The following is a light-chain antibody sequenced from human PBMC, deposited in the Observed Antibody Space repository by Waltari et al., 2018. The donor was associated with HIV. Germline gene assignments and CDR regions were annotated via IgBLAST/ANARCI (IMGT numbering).Light chain of an antibody. J-gene: IGLJ3*02. CDR3: SSYGDSLRVL. CDR1: SSDIGAYDS. Sequence: QSALTQPPSASGSLGQSVTIPCTGSSSDIGAYDSVPWFQQHPRSAPQLLLYEVTRRPSTVSDRFSGSRSGSTAFLTVAGLQPDDEATYFCSSYGDSLRVLFGGGTNVTVL. CDR2: EVT. V-gene: IGLV2-8*01.